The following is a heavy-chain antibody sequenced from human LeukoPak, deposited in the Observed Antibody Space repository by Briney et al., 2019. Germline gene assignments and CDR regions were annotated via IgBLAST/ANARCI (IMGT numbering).Heavy chain of an antibody. D-gene: IGHD5-24*01. Sequence: SETLSLTCTVSGGSISSYYWSWIRQPPGKGLEWIGYIYYSGSTNYNPSLKSRVTISVDTSKNQLSLKLSSVTAADTAVYYCARGIGGGYNSQFDYWSQGTLVTVSS. CDR1: GGSISSYY. V-gene: IGHV4-59*01. J-gene: IGHJ4*02. CDR3: ARGIGGGYNSQFDY. CDR2: IYYSGST.